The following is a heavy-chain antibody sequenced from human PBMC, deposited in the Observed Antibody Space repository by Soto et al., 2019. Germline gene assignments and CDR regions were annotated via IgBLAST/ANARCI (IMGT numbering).Heavy chain of an antibody. Sequence: GGSLRLSCSASGFTFSSYAMHWVRQAPGKGLEYVSAISSNGGSTYYADSVKGRFTISRDNSKNTLYLQMSSLRAEDTAVYYCVKDFGVVVVTAKNWYFDLWGRGTLVTVSS. CDR2: ISSNGGST. J-gene: IGHJ2*01. CDR1: GFTFSSYA. CDR3: VKDFGVVVVTAKNWYFDL. D-gene: IGHD2-21*02. V-gene: IGHV3-64D*06.